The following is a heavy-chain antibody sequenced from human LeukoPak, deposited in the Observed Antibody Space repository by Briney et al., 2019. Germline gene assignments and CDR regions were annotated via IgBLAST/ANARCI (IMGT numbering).Heavy chain of an antibody. J-gene: IGHJ4*02. Sequence: ASVKVSCKASGGTFSSYAISWVRQAPGQGPEWMGGIIPIFGTANYAQKFQGRVTITADESTSTAYMELSSLRSEDTAVYYCARENYDFWSGYFNYFDYWGQGTLVTVSS. CDR2: IIPIFGTA. D-gene: IGHD3-3*01. V-gene: IGHV1-69*13. CDR3: ARENYDFWSGYFNYFDY. CDR1: GGTFSSYA.